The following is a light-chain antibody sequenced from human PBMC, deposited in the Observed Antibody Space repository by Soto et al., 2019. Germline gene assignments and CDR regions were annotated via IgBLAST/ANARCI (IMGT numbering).Light chain of an antibody. V-gene: IGLV1-40*01. CDR3: QTYDNSLSGSKV. Sequence: QLVLTQPPSVSGAPGQRVTISCTGSSSNIGAGYDVHWYQQFPGKAPKLLLYGNTNRPSGVPDRFSGSKSGTSASLAITGLQAEDEADYYCQTYDNSLSGSKVFGGGTKLTVL. CDR1: SSNIGAGYD. CDR2: GNT. J-gene: IGLJ2*01.